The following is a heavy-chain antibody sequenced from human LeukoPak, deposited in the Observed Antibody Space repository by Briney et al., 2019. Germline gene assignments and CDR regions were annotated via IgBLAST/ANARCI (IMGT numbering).Heavy chain of an antibody. Sequence: ASVKVSCKASGYTFTGYYMHWVRQAPVQGLGWMGWINPNSGGTNYAQKFQGRVTMTRDTSISTAYMELSRLRSDDTAVYYCARDSRDGYNSYFDYWGQGTLVTVSS. CDR2: INPNSGGT. J-gene: IGHJ4*02. V-gene: IGHV1-2*02. CDR3: ARDSRDGYNSYFDY. D-gene: IGHD5-24*01. CDR1: GYTFTGYY.